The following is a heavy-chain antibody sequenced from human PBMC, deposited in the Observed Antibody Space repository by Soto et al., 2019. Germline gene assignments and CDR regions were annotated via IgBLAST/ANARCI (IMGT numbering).Heavy chain of an antibody. CDR2: ISYDGSNK. J-gene: IGHJ4*02. CDR1: GFTFSSYA. Sequence: QVQLVESGGGVVQPGRSLRLSCAASGFTFSSYAMHWVRQAPGKGLEWVAVISYDGSNKYYADSVKGRFTISRDNSKNTLYLQMHSLRAEDTAVYYCARVFLTGTFDYWGQGTLVTVSS. D-gene: IGHD7-27*01. CDR3: ARVFLTGTFDY. V-gene: IGHV3-30-3*01.